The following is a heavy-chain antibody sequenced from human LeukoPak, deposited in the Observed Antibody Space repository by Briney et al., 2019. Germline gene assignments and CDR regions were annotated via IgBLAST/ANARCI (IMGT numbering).Heavy chain of an antibody. J-gene: IGHJ5*02. D-gene: IGHD2-2*01. CDR2: IIPIFGTA. Sequence: SVTVSCKASGGTFSSYAISWVRQAPGQGLEWMGGIIPIFGTANYAQKFQGRVTITADESTSTAYMELSSLRSEDTAVYYCASIPAAPNWFDPWGQGTLVTVSS. V-gene: IGHV1-69*13. CDR3: ASIPAAPNWFDP. CDR1: GGTFSSYA.